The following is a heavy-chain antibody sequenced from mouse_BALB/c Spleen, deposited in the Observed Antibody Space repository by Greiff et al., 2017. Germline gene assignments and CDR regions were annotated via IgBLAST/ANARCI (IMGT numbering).Heavy chain of an antibody. CDR2: ISSGGSYT. D-gene: IGHD4-1*01. Sequence: EVKVVESGGGLVKPGGSLKLSCAASGFTFSSYAMSWVRQSPEKRLEWVAEISSGGSYTYYPDTVTGRFTISRDNAKNTLYLEMSSLRSEDTAMYYCARRGTGLFAYWGQGTLVTVSA. V-gene: IGHV5-9-4*01. CDR3: ARRGTGLFAY. CDR1: GFTFSSYA. J-gene: IGHJ3*01.